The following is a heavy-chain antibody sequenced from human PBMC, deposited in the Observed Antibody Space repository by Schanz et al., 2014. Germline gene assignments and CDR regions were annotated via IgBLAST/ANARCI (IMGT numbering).Heavy chain of an antibody. D-gene: IGHD6-6*01. CDR3: ARDQSPYTNSSDVRYFDY. Sequence: QVQLVQSGAEVKKPGSSMKVSCKASGGTFNSYTINWVRQAPGQGLEWMGIINLYGGSTNYAQKFQGRVTVTRDTSTSTVYMELNSLRSEDTAVYYCARDQSPYTNSSDVRYFDYWGQGSLVNVSS. V-gene: IGHV1-46*02. CDR1: GGTFNSYT. CDR2: INLYGGST. J-gene: IGHJ4*02.